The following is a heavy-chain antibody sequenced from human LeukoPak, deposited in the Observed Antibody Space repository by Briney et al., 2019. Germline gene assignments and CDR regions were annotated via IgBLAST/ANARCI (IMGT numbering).Heavy chain of an antibody. CDR1: GGSISSYY. CDR3: ARVSDYGNGPNWYFDL. J-gene: IGHJ2*01. CDR2: IYYSGST. D-gene: IGHD4-17*01. Sequence: SETLSLTCTVSGGSISSYYWNWIRQPPGKGLEWIAYIYYSGSTNYNPSLMSRGTISVDTSKNQFSLKLSSVTAADTAVYYCARVSDYGNGPNWYFDLWGRGTLVTVSS. V-gene: IGHV4-59*01.